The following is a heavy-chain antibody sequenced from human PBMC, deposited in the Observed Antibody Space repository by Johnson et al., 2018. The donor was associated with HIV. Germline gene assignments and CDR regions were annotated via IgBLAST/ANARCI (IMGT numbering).Heavy chain of an antibody. CDR2: ISWDGGST. V-gene: IGHV3-43D*03. CDR1: GFTFDDYA. J-gene: IGHJ3*02. Sequence: VQLVESGGVVVQSGGSLRLSCAASGFTFDDYAMHWVRQAPGKGLEWVSLISWDGGSTYYADSVKGLFTMSRDNSKNSLYLQMNSLRAEDTALYYWVRGHFDSSGFYSDAFEIWGQGTVVTVSS. D-gene: IGHD3-22*01. CDR3: VRGHFDSSGFYSDAFEI.